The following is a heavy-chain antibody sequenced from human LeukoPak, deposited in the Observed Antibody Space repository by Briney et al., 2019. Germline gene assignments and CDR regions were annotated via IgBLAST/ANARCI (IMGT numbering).Heavy chain of an antibody. Sequence: GESLRLSCVSSGFIFRKYAMNWVRQAPGKGLEWVSSIDGSGTATYYADSVKGRFTISRDNSKNTLYLQMNSLRAEDTAVYYCARGDSVVTAAYWGQGTLVTVSS. J-gene: IGHJ4*02. CDR2: IDGSGTAT. CDR1: GFIFRKYA. CDR3: ARGDSVVTAAY. D-gene: IGHD2-21*02. V-gene: IGHV3-23*01.